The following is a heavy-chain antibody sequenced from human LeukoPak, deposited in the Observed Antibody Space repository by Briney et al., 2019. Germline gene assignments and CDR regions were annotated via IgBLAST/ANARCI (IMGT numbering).Heavy chain of an antibody. CDR2: XSADGGST. Sequence: SXRLXCXAXGFTFNKYAMRWVSQAPGGGREWGXXXSADGGSTYYADSVKGRFTISRDNSNSTLYLQMNSLRPDDTAVYYCAIHLCSCGRCYSRYGMDVWGQGTTVTVSS. D-gene: IGHD2-15*01. CDR1: GFTFNKYA. J-gene: IGHJ6*02. V-gene: IGHV3-23*01. CDR3: AIHLCSCGRCYSRYGMDV.